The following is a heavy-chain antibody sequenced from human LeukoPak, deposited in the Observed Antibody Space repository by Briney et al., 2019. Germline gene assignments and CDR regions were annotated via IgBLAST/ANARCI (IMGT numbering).Heavy chain of an antibody. CDR1: GFTFSSYS. CDR2: ISSSSSYI. J-gene: IGHJ4*02. D-gene: IGHD3-22*01. V-gene: IGHV3-21*03. Sequence: PGGSLRLSCSASGFTFSSYSMNWVRQAPGKGLEWVSSISSSSSYIYYADSVKGRFTISRDNAKNSLYLQMNSLRAEDTAVYYCARVGGFTMIPWGQGTLVTVSS. CDR3: ARVGGFTMIP.